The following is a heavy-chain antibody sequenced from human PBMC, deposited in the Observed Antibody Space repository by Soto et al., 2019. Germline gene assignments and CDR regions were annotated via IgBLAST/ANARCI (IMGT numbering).Heavy chain of an antibody. D-gene: IGHD2-15*01. CDR1: GYTFTDYY. CDR3: ATCSAGSCYANWFDP. CDR2: INPNSGGT. J-gene: IGHJ5*02. V-gene: IGHV1-2*02. Sequence: QVQLVQSGAEVKKPGASVKVSCMASGYTFTDYYMHWVRQAPGQGLEWMGWINPNSGGTNYAQKFQGRVTMTRDTSISTAYMELSGLRSDLTAVYYCATCSAGSCYANWFDPWGQGTLVTVSS.